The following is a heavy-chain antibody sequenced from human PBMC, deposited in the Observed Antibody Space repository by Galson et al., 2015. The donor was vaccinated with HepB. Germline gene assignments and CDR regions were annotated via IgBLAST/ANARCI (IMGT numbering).Heavy chain of an antibody. CDR2: ISGSGDTT. V-gene: IGHV3-23*01. D-gene: IGHD3-3*01. J-gene: IGHJ4*02. Sequence: SLRLSCAASGFSFSSYAMNWVRQAPGKGLEWVSYISGSGDTTYFADSVKGRFTISRDNSKNTLSLQMDSLRAEDTAVYYCAKAKGYDFWSGFDYWGQGTLVTVSS. CDR3: AKAKGYDFWSGFDY. CDR1: GFSFSSYA.